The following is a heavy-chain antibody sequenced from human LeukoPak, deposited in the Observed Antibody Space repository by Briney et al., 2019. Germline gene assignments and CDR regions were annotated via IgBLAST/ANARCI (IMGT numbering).Heavy chain of an antibody. D-gene: IGHD3-3*01. V-gene: IGHV1-8*01. CDR1: GYTFTSYD. CDR2: MNPNSGNT. Sequence: ASVKVSCKASGYTFTSYDINWMRQATGQGLEWMGWMNPNSGNTGYAQKFQGRVTMTRNTSISTAYMELSSLRSEDTAVYYCARVLQRITIFGVVMGSYYMDVWGKGTTVTVSS. J-gene: IGHJ6*03. CDR3: ARVLQRITIFGVVMGSYYMDV.